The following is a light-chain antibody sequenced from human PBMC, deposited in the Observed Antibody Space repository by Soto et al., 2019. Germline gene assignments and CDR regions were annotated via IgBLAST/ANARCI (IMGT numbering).Light chain of an antibody. V-gene: IGKV1-39*01. CDR2: AAS. Sequence: DIQMTQSPSSLSASVGDRVTITCRASQSITSYLNWYQQKPGKAPKLLIYAASSLQSGVPSRFSGSGSGTDFTLTISSLQPEDFAAYYCQQSYSTPRTFGPGTTV. CDR1: QSITSY. CDR3: QQSYSTPRT. J-gene: IGKJ1*01.